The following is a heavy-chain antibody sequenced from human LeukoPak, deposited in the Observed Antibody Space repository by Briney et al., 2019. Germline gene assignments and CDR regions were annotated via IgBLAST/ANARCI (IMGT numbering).Heavy chain of an antibody. D-gene: IGHD2-15*01. CDR2: RYSGGSK. J-gene: IGHJ4*02. Sequence: PGGSLRLSCAASGFTVSSNHMSWVRQAPGKGLEWVSVRYSGGSKYYADSVKGRFTISRDNSKNTLYLQMNSLRAEDTAVYYCARDRDPEGYCSGGSCYSVFDYWGQGTLVTVSS. CDR3: ARDRDPEGYCSGGSCYSVFDY. V-gene: IGHV3-66*02. CDR1: GFTVSSNH.